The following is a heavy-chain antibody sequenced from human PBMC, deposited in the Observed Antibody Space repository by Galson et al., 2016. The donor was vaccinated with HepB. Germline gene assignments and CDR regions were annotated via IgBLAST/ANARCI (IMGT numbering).Heavy chain of an antibody. CDR2: IDRPSGDT. CDR3: VKTDCGSTGCRLLAY. D-gene: IGHD2-2*01. J-gene: IGHJ4*02. CDR1: GYSFTDYH. V-gene: IGHV1-2*06. Sequence: SVKVSCKASGYSFTDYHMHWLRQAPGQGLEWMGRIDRPSGDTKYAQKFQGRVTMTRDTSISTIYMELSSLTSEDTAIYYCVKTDCGSTGCRLLAYWGQGTLVTVSS.